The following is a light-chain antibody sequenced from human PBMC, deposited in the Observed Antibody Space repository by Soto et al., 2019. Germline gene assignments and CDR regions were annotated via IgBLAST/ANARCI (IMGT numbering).Light chain of an antibody. Sequence: DIQMTQSPSTLSASVGDRVTITCRASQSISHWLAWYQQKPGKAPKLLIYKASSLESGVPSRFSGSGSGTEFTLTISSLQPEDFTTYYCQQYNTYLFTFGPGTKVDIK. J-gene: IGKJ3*01. CDR1: QSISHW. V-gene: IGKV1-5*03. CDR3: QQYNTYLFT. CDR2: KAS.